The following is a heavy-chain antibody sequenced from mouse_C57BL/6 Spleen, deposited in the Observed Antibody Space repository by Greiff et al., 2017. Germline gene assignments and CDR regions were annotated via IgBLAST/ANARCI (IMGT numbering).Heavy chain of an antibody. CDR3: ARAGYYGSSSWFAY. D-gene: IGHD1-1*01. CDR1: GYTFTSYW. J-gene: IGHJ3*01. CDR2: IYPGSGST. V-gene: IGHV1-55*01. Sequence: QVQLQQPGAELVKPGASVKMSCKASGYTFTSYWITWVKQRPGQGLEWIGDIYPGSGSTNYNDKFKSKATLTVDTSYSTAYMQLSSLTSEDSAVYYCARAGYYGSSSWFAYWGQGTLVTVSA.